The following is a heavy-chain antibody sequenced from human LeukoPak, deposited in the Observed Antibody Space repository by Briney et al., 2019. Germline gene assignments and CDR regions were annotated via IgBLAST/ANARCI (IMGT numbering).Heavy chain of an antibody. CDR1: GGSFSGAF. D-gene: IGHD2-15*01. Sequence: SETLSLTCAVSGGSFSGAFWTWIRQAPGKGLEWIGEVSRNGDTKQNPSLMSRIMLLIDTSKKQFSLQLSSVTAADTAVYYCARDNGGRAMAYYYYYYMDVWGKGTTVTISS. CDR2: VSRNGDT. CDR3: ARDNGGRAMAYYYYYYMDV. J-gene: IGHJ6*03. V-gene: IGHV4-34*01.